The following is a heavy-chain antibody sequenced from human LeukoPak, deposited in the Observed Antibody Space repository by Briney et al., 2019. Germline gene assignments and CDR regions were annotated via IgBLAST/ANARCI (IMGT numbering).Heavy chain of an antibody. Sequence: PGGSLRLSCAASGFTFSSYAMSWVRQAPGKGLEWVSAISGSGGSTYYADSVKGRFTISRDNSKNTLYLQMNSLRAEDTAVYYCAKCNRGVVVNLHHYYYYMDVWGKGTTVTVSS. CDR3: AKCNRGVVVNLHHYYYYMDV. V-gene: IGHV3-23*01. CDR2: ISGSGGST. J-gene: IGHJ6*03. D-gene: IGHD3-22*01. CDR1: GFTFSSYA.